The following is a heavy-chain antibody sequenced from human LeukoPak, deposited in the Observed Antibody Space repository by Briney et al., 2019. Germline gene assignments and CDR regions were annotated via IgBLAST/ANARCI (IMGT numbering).Heavy chain of an antibody. CDR1: GGSISSYY. D-gene: IGHD3-10*01. V-gene: IGHV4-59*12. CDR3: ANTWRGVEDYYYYYMDV. J-gene: IGHJ6*03. Sequence: SETLSLTCTVSGGSISSYYWSWIRQPPGKGLEWIGYIYYSGSTNYNPSLKSRVTISVDTSKNQFSLKLSSVTAADTAVYYCANTWRGVEDYYYYYMDVWGKGTTVTVSS. CDR2: IYYSGST.